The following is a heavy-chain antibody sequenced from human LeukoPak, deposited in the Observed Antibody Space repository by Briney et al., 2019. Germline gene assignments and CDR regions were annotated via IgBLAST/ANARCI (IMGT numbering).Heavy chain of an antibody. CDR3: ARAPIAAAAYYYYGMDV. V-gene: IGHV4-59*01. Sequence: SETLSLTCTVSGGSISSYYWNWMRQPPGKGMEWIGYIYYSGSTNYTPSLKSRVNISVDTSKNQFSLKLSSVTAADTAVYYCARAPIAAAAYYYYGMDVWGQGTTVTVSS. D-gene: IGHD6-13*01. CDR2: IYYSGST. J-gene: IGHJ6*02. CDR1: GGSISSYY.